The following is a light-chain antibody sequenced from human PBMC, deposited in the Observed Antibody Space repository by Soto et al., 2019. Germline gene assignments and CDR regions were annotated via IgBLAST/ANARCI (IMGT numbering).Light chain of an antibody. CDR3: SSYTSISTVV. J-gene: IGLJ3*02. V-gene: IGLV2-14*01. CDR1: SSDVGGYNF. CDR2: NVS. Sequence: HSALTQPASVSGSPGQSITISCTGTSSDVGGYNFVSWYQQHPGKAPKVMIYNVSNRPSGVSNRFSGSKSGNTASLTISGLQAEDEADYYCSSYTSISTVVFGGGTQLTVL.